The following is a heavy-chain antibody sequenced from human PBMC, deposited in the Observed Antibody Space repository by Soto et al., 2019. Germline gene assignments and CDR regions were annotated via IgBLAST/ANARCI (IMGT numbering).Heavy chain of an antibody. CDR1: GFSLSTSGVG. J-gene: IGHJ4*02. CDR3: AHGWFGELYLDF. D-gene: IGHD3-10*01. CDR2: IYWDDDK. V-gene: IGHV2-5*02. Sequence: SGPTLVNPTQTLTLTCTFSGFSLSTSGVGVGWIRQPPGKALEWLALIYWDDDKRYSPSLKSRLTITKDTSKNQVVLTMTNIDPVDTATYYCAHGWFGELYLDFWGQGTLVTVSS.